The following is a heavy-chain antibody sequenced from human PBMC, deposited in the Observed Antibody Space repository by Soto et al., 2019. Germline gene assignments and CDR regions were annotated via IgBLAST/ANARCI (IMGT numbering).Heavy chain of an antibody. D-gene: IGHD6-19*01. CDR3: AKGHSTGWDYFDS. CDR2: MSYDGSRE. CDR1: GFTFNTYV. Sequence: VQLVESGGGVVQPGRSLRLSCAASGFTFNTYVMHWVRQAPGQGLEWVALMSYDGSREDYGGSVKGRFTISRDNSKNTLYLQMDSLIREDTAVYYCAKGHSTGWDYFDSWGQGTLVTVSS. J-gene: IGHJ4*02. V-gene: IGHV3-30*18.